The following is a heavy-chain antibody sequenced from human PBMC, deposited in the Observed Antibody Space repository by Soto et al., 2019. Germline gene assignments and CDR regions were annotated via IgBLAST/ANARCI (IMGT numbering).Heavy chain of an antibody. D-gene: IGHD6-6*01. V-gene: IGHV4-30-4*01. CDR1: GGSISSGDYY. CDR3: ARERPDGARLDP. CDR2: IYYSGST. J-gene: IGHJ5*02. Sequence: QVQLQESGPGLVKPSQTLSLTCTVSGGSISSGDYYWSWIRQPPGKGLEWIGYIYYSGSTFYNPSLKSRLTISVDTSKNQFSLKLSSVTAAETAVYYCARERPDGARLDPWGQGTLVTVSS.